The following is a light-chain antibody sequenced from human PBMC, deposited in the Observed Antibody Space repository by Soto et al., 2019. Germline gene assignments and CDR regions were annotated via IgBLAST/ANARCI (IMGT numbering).Light chain of an antibody. CDR3: QQRNNWPLT. CDR2: DAS. CDR1: QSVRNY. Sequence: EVVMTQSPATLSVSPGEGVTLSCRASQSVRNYLAWYQHKPGQAPRLLIYDASNRATGFPARFSGSGSGTDFTLTISSLEPEDFAVYYCQQRNNWPLTFGQGTRLEIK. J-gene: IGKJ5*01. V-gene: IGKV3-11*01.